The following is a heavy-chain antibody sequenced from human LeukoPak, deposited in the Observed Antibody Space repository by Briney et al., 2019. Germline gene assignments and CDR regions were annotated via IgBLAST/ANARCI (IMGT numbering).Heavy chain of an antibody. Sequence: GGSLRLSCAASGFTFSSYGMHWVRQAPGKGLEWVAFLRYDGSNKYYADSVKGRFTISRDNPKNTLYLQMNSRRAEDTAVYYCARDDFIAAAGTGDYWGQGTLVTVPS. D-gene: IGHD6-13*01. J-gene: IGHJ4*02. V-gene: IGHV3-30*02. CDR3: ARDDFIAAAGTGDY. CDR1: GFTFSSYG. CDR2: LRYDGSNK.